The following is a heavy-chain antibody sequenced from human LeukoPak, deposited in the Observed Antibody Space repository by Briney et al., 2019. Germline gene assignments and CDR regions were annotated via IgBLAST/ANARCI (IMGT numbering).Heavy chain of an antibody. CDR2: IKEDGSDK. CDR1: GFTFSRYW. J-gene: IGHJ4*02. CDR3: ARGPIVGEDYFDY. V-gene: IGHV3-7*01. Sequence: GGSLRLSCAASGFTFSRYWMSWVRQAPGKGLEWVAYIKEDGSDKYYVDSVKGRFTISRDNAKNSLYLQMNSLRAEDTAVYYCARGPIVGEDYFDYWGQGTLVTVSS. D-gene: IGHD3-22*01.